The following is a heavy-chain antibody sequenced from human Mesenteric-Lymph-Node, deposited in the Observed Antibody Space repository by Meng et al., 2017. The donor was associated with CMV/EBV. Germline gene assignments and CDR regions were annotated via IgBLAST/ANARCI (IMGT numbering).Heavy chain of an antibody. CDR3: ARGETYYDFWSGYYYYYYGMDV. CDR2: ISYEGSIQ. Sequence: GSLRLSCAASGFTFSSYGMQWVRQAPGKGLEWVAFISYEGSIQKYADSVKGRFTISRDNSNNTLYLEVNSLRTEDTAIYYCARGETYYDFWSGYYYYYYGMDVWGQGTTVTVSS. J-gene: IGHJ6*02. CDR1: GFTFSSYG. D-gene: IGHD3-3*01. V-gene: IGHV3-30*03.